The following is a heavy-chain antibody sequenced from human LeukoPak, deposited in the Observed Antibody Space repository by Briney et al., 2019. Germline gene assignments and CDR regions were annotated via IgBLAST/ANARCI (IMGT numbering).Heavy chain of an antibody. CDR2: MNPNSGNT. Sequence: GASVKVSCKAPGYTFTSYDINWVRQATGQGLEWMGWMNPNSGNTGYAQKFQGRVTMTRNTSISTAYMELSSLRSEDTAVYYCARAYYYDSSGYYYYDYWGQGTLVTVSS. CDR1: GYTFTSYD. D-gene: IGHD3-22*01. J-gene: IGHJ4*02. V-gene: IGHV1-8*01. CDR3: ARAYYYDSSGYYYYDY.